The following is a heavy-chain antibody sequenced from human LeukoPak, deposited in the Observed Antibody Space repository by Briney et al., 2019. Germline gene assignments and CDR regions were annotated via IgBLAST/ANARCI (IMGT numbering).Heavy chain of an antibody. Sequence: GGSLRLSCAASGFTFSSNWMHWVRRARGKGLVWVSHINRDGSTTYYADSVKGRFTISRDNAKNTLYLQMNSLRAEDTAVYYCAMDAAVKDSWGQGTLVTVSS. CDR1: GFTFSSNW. V-gene: IGHV3-74*01. D-gene: IGHD4-17*01. J-gene: IGHJ4*02. CDR3: AMDAAVKDS. CDR2: INRDGSTT.